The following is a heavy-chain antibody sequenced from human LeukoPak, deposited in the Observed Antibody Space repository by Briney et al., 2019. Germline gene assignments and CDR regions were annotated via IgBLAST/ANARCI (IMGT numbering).Heavy chain of an antibody. Sequence: GGSLRLSCAASGFTFSSYWMSWVRQAPGKGLEWAANIKQGGSEKYYVDSVKGRFTISRDNAKNSLYLQMNSLRAEDTAVYYCAGRDIVVVPAARFDPWGQGTLVTVSS. D-gene: IGHD2-2*01. CDR2: IKQGGSEK. CDR3: AGRDIVVVPAARFDP. CDR1: GFTFSSYW. V-gene: IGHV3-7*01. J-gene: IGHJ5*02.